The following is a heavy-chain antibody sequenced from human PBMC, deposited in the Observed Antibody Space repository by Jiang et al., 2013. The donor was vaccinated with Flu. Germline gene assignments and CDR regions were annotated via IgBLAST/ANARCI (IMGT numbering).Heavy chain of an antibody. CDR1: GFTFTSSA. D-gene: IGHD3-3*01. J-gene: IGHJ4*02. CDR3: AAAGNYDFWSGYEY. CDR2: IVVGSGNT. V-gene: IGHV1-58*02. Sequence: EVKKPGTSVKVSCRASGFTFTSSAMQWVRQARGQRLEWIGWIVVGSGNTNYAQKFQERVTITRDMSTSTAYMELSSLRSEDTAVYYCAAAGNYDFWSGYEYWGQGTLVTVSS.